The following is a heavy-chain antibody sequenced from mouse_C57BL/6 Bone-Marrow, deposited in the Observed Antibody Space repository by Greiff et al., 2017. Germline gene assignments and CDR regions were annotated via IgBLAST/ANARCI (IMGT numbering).Heavy chain of an antibody. Sequence: VQLKESGAELVRPGASVKLSCTASGFNIKDDYMHWVKQRPEQGLEWIGWIDPENGDTEYASKFQGKATITADTSSNTAYLQLSSLASEDTAVYYCTALGFAYWGQGTLVTVSA. CDR2: IDPENGDT. J-gene: IGHJ3*01. CDR1: GFNIKDDY. CDR3: TALGFAY. V-gene: IGHV14-4*01.